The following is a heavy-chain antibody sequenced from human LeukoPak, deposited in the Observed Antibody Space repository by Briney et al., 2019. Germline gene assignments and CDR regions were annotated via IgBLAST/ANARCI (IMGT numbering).Heavy chain of an antibody. J-gene: IGHJ4*02. Sequence: GGSLRLPCAASGFTFSSYAMSWVRQAPGKGLEWASAISGSGGSTYYADSVKGRFTISRDNSKNTLYLQMNSLRAEDTAVYYCARDDYVWGSYHHFDYWGQGTLVTVSS. CDR3: ARDDYVWGSYHHFDY. V-gene: IGHV3-23*01. CDR1: GFTFSSYA. D-gene: IGHD3-16*02. CDR2: ISGSGGST.